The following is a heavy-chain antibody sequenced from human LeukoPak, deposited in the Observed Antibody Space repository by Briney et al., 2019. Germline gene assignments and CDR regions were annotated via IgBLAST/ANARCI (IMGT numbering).Heavy chain of an antibody. CDR3: ARGTPSSGWYTFDY. J-gene: IGHJ4*02. V-gene: IGHV6-1*01. CDR2: TYYRSKWYN. CDR1: GDSVSSNSAA. D-gene: IGHD6-19*01. Sequence: SQTLSLTCAISGDSVSSNSAAWNWIRQSPSRGLEWLGRTYYRSKWYNDYAVSVKSRITINPDTSKSQFSLQLNSVTPEDTAVYYCARGTPSSGWYTFDYWGQGTLVTVSS.